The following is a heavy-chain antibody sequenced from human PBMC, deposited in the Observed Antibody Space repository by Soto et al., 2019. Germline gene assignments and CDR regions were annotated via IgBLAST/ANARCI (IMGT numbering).Heavy chain of an antibody. CDR2: IIPIFGTA. Sequence: EASVKVSCKASGRTFSIYAITWVRQAPGQGLEWMGGIIPIFGTANYAQKFQGRVTITADESTSTAYMELSSLRSEDTAVYYCARGIAARRNYFDYWGQGTLVTVSS. D-gene: IGHD6-6*01. CDR3: ARGIAARRNYFDY. CDR1: GRTFSIYA. J-gene: IGHJ4*02. V-gene: IGHV1-69*13.